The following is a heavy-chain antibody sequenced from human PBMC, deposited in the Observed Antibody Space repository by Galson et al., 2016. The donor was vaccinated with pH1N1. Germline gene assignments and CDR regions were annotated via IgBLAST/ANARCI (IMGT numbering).Heavy chain of an antibody. V-gene: IGHV1-69*06. CDR2: INPIFGTP. D-gene: IGHD3-10*01. J-gene: IGHJ6*03. CDR1: GGTLSSNG. CDR3: ARPGAGREVLRHYYYYVDV. Sequence: SVKVSCKASGGTLSSNGISWVRQAPGQGLEWVGGINPIFGTPNYAQKFQGRVTISADKSTSTAYMELSSLIFDDTAVYYCARPGAGREVLRHYYYYVDVWGKGTTVTVSS.